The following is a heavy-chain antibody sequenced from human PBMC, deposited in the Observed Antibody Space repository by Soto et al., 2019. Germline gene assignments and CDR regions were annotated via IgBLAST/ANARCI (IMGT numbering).Heavy chain of an antibody. CDR2: IYYSGST. V-gene: IGHV4-39*01. J-gene: IGHJ4*02. CDR1: GGSISSSSYY. D-gene: IGHD6-19*01. CDR3: ARNRAVAGLYYFDY. Sequence: PSETLSLTCTVSGGSISSSSYYWGWIRQPPGKGLEWIGSIYYSGSTYYNPSLKSRVTISVDTSKNQFSLKLSSVTAADTAVYYCARNRAVAGLYYFDYWGQGTMVTVYS.